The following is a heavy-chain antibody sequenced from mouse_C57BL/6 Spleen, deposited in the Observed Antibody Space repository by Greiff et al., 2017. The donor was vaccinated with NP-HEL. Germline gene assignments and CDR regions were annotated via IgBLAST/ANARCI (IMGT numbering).Heavy chain of an antibody. CDR1: GYTFTSYW. CDR3: ARGGYDYDDY. V-gene: IGHV1-69*01. D-gene: IGHD2-4*01. Sequence: VQLQQPGAELVMPGASVKLSCKASGYTFTSYWMHWVKQRPGQGLEWIGEIDPSDSYTNYNQKFKGKSTLTVDKSSSTAYMQLSSLTSEDSAVYYCARGGYDYDDYWGQGTTLTVSS. J-gene: IGHJ2*01. CDR2: IDPSDSYT.